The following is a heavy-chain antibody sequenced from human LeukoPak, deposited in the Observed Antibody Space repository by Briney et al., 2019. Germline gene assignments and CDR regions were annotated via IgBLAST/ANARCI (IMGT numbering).Heavy chain of an antibody. D-gene: IGHD3-22*01. Sequence: ASVKVSCKASGYTFTSYYMHWVRQAPGQGLEWMGIINPSGGSTSYAQKFQGRVTMTRDTSTSTVYMELSSLRSEDTAVYYCAKDRWSESYYDSSPDAFDIWGQGTMVTVSS. J-gene: IGHJ3*02. CDR1: GYTFTSYY. CDR3: AKDRWSESYYDSSPDAFDI. V-gene: IGHV1-46*01. CDR2: INPSGGST.